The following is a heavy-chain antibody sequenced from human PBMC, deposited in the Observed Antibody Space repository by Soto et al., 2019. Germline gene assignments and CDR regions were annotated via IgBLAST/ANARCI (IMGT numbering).Heavy chain of an antibody. D-gene: IGHD3-22*01. J-gene: IGHJ4*02. CDR3: ARIGLYDSDDYYYPDY. CDR2: IYYGGTT. Sequence: PSETLSLTCTVSGGSISPYYWTWVRQPPGKGLEWIGYIYYGGTTSYNPSLMSRVTISLETSKSQISLRLSSVTAADTAVYYCARIGLYDSDDYYYPDYWGQGTLVTVSS. CDR1: GGSISPYY. V-gene: IGHV4-59*08.